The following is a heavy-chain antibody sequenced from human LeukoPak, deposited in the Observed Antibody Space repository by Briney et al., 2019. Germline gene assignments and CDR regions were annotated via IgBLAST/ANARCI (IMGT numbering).Heavy chain of an antibody. CDR2: ISYDGSNK. V-gene: IGHV3-30*04. Sequence: PGGSLRLSCAASGFTFSSYAMHWVRQAPGKGLEWVAVISYDGSNKYYADSVKGRFTISRDNSKNTLYLQMNSLRAEDTAVYYCAREGEMATDSSDYWGQGTLVTVSS. J-gene: IGHJ4*02. D-gene: IGHD5-24*01. CDR3: AREGEMATDSSDY. CDR1: GFTFSSYA.